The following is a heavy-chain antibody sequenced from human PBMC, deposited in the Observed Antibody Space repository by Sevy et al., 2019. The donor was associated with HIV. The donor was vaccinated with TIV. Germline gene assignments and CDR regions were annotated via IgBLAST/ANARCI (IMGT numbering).Heavy chain of an antibody. CDR1: GFTFSSYA. D-gene: IGHD2-2*01. CDR3: AKARTAPSCCSSTSSDWHQSDY. Sequence: GGSLRLSCAASGFTFSSYAMSWVRQAPGKGLEWVSAISGSGGSTYYADSVKGRFTISRDNSKNTLYLQMNSLRAEDTAVYYCAKARTAPSCCSSTSSDWHQSDYWGQGTLVTVSS. CDR2: ISGSGGST. J-gene: IGHJ4*02. V-gene: IGHV3-23*01.